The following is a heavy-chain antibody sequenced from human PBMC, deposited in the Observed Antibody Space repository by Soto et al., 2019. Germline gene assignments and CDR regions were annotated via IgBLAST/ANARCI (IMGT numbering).Heavy chain of an antibody. Sequence: QLQLQESGPGLVKPSETLSLTCTVSGGSISSSSYYWGWIRQPPGKGLEWIGSIYYSGSTYYNPSLKSRVTISVDTSKNQFSLKLSSVTAADTAVYYCARHERSSGGTLGTFDYWGQGTLVTVSS. D-gene: IGHD6-19*01. J-gene: IGHJ4*02. CDR2: IYYSGST. CDR1: GGSISSSSYY. CDR3: ARHERSSGGTLGTFDY. V-gene: IGHV4-39*01.